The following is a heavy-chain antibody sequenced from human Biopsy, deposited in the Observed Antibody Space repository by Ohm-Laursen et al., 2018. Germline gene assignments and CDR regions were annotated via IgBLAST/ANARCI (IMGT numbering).Heavy chain of an antibody. D-gene: IGHD3-10*01. CDR2: ISGSGTTI. Sequence: GSLGLSCAASGFTFSYYYMSWIRQAPGKGLEWLSYISGSGTTIFYADSVKGRFTVSRDNAKNSLYLQMNSLTVEDTAVYYCARDGAGSYHDYWGQGTLVTVSS. CDR3: ARDGAGSYHDY. V-gene: IGHV3-11*01. J-gene: IGHJ4*02. CDR1: GFTFSYYY.